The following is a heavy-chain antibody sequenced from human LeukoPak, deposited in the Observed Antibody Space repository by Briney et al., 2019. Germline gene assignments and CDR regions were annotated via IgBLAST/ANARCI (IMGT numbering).Heavy chain of an antibody. CDR2: INPSGGST. Sequence: ASVKVSCKASGYTFTSYYMHWVRQAPGQGLEWMGIINPSGGSTSYAQKFQGRVTMTRDTSTSTVYMELSSLRSEDTAVYYCARRAVGNSHYYSMDVWGKGTTVTVSS. D-gene: IGHD6-19*01. CDR1: GYTFTSYY. J-gene: IGHJ6*03. V-gene: IGHV1-46*01. CDR3: ARRAVGNSHYYSMDV.